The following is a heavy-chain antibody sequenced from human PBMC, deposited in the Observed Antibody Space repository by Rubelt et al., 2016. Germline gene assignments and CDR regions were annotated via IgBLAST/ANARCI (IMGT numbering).Heavy chain of an antibody. CDR3: ARSPYYDILTGYSQPYYFDY. CDR1: GDSITSFY. D-gene: IGHD3-9*01. Sequence: QVQLQESGPGLVKPSETLSLTCTVSGDSITSFYWSWIRQPPGKGLERIGYIYYSGSTYHNPSLKSRVTISLDMSKNQLSLRLSSVTAADTAVYYCARSPYYDILTGYSQPYYFDYWGQGTLVTISS. CDR2: IYYSGST. J-gene: IGHJ4*02. V-gene: IGHV4-59*12.